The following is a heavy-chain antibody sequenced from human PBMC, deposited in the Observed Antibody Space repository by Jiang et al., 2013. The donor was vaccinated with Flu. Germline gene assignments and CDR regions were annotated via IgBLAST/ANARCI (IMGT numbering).Heavy chain of an antibody. D-gene: IGHD3-10*01. CDR3: ASQHWDHGVGSYYMSH. Sequence: PGLVKPSETLSLSCTVSGGSIISENSYWGWIRQPPGKGLEWIGSIYYSGTTYYNPSLKNRVTISVDTSKKQFSLKLSSVTAADTAVYYCASQHWDHGVGSYYMSHWGQGTLVTVSS. CDR1: GGSIISENSY. CDR2: IYYSGTT. V-gene: IGHV4-39*07. J-gene: IGHJ1*01.